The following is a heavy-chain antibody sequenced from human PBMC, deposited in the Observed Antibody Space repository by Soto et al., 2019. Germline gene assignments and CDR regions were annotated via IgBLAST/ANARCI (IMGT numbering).Heavy chain of an antibody. Sequence: SETLSLTCTVSGGSISSYYWSWIRQPPGKGLEWIGYIYYSGSTNYNHSLKSRVTISVDTSKNKISLKLSSVTTADTAVYYCARFYGTHYYYYMDVWGKGTTVTVSS. V-gene: IGHV4-59*01. CDR3: ARFYGTHYYYYMDV. D-gene: IGHD4-17*01. CDR1: GGSISSYY. CDR2: IYYSGST. J-gene: IGHJ6*03.